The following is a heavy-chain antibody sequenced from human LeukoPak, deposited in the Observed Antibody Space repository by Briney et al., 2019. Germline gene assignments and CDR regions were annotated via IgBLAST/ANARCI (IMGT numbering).Heavy chain of an antibody. CDR3: ARKPPNYDFWSGSHYYYYMDV. D-gene: IGHD3-3*01. CDR1: GGSFSGYY. V-gene: IGHV4-34*01. Sequence: SGTLSLTCAVYGGSFSGYYWSWIRQPPGEGLEWIGEINHSGSTNYNPSLKSRVTISVDTSENQFSLKLSSVTAADTAVYYCARKPPNYDFWSGSHYYYYMDVWGKGTTVTVSS. J-gene: IGHJ6*03. CDR2: INHSGST.